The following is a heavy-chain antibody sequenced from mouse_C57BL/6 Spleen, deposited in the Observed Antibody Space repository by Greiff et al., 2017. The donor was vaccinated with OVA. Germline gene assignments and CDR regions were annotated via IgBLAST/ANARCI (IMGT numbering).Heavy chain of an antibody. CDR2: IDPETGGT. CDR1: GYTFTDYE. Sequence: VQLVESGAELVRPGASVTLSCKASGYTFTDYEMHWVKQTPVHGLEWIGAIDPETGGTAYNQKFKGKAILTADKSSSTAYMELRSLTSEDSAVYYCTRYYYDFYWYFDVWGTGTTVTVSS. CDR3: TRYYYDFYWYFDV. V-gene: IGHV1-15*01. J-gene: IGHJ1*03. D-gene: IGHD1-1*01.